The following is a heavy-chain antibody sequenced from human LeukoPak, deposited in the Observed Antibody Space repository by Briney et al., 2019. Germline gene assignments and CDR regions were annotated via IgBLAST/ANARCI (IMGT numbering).Heavy chain of an antibody. D-gene: IGHD5-18*01. J-gene: IGHJ4*02. CDR3: AREVDTANGQGFDY. CDR1: GGSFSGYY. V-gene: IGHV4-34*01. CDR2: INHSGST. Sequence: PSETLSLTCAVYGGSFSGYYWSWIRQPPGKGLEWIGEINHSGSTNYNPSLKSRVTISVDTSKNQFSLKLSSVTAADTAVYYCAREVDTANGQGFDYWGQGTLVTVSS.